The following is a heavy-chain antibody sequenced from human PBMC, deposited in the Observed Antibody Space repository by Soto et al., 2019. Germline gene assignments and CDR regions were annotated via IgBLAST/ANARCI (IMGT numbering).Heavy chain of an antibody. CDR3: ARDSGDFWSGSRAFDI. J-gene: IGHJ3*02. CDR1: GGSISSGGYY. V-gene: IGHV4-31*03. Sequence: QVQLQESGPGLVKPSQTLSLTCTVSGGSISSGGYYWSWIRQHPGKVLEWIGYIYYSGSTYYNPSLNSRVTISIDSSKNQFSLKLSSVTAADTAVYYCARDSGDFWSGSRAFDIWGQGTMVTVSS. D-gene: IGHD3-3*01. CDR2: IYYSGST.